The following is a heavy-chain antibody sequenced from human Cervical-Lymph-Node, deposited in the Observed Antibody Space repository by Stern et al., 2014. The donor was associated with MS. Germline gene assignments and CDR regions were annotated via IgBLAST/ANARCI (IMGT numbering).Heavy chain of an antibody. D-gene: IGHD2-15*01. J-gene: IGHJ4*02. CDR3: ARRAVLQQSGFDY. Sequence: QLVQSGAEVKKPGESLKISCKGSGYSFTSYWIGWVRQMPGKGLEGMGSIYPGDSDTRDSASFQGQVTISADKSISTAYLQWSSLKASDTAMYYCARRAVLQQSGFDYWGQGTLVTVSS. CDR2: IYPGDSDT. CDR1: GYSFTSYW. V-gene: IGHV5-51*03.